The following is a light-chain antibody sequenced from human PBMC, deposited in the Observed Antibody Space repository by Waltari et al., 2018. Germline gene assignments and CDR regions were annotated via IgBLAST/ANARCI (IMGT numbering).Light chain of an antibody. CDR3: QQYNSYSLLT. CDR2: KAS. J-gene: IGKJ4*01. Sequence: DIQMTQSPSTLSAPVGDRATIPCRASQSISNWLAWYQQKPGKAPKLLLYKASTLESGGPSRFSGSGSGTEFTLTISSLQPDDFATYYCQQYNSYSLLTFGGGTKVEIK. V-gene: IGKV1-5*03. CDR1: QSISNW.